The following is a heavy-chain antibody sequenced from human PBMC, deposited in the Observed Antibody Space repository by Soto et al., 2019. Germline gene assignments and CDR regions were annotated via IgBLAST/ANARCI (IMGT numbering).Heavy chain of an antibody. CDR2: IYHSGST. V-gene: IGHV4-30-2*01. CDR3: PRSAPPVPYGDDASWFDP. D-gene: IGHD4-17*01. CDR1: GGSISSGGYS. Sequence: LQLQESGSGLVKPSQTLSLTCAVSGGSISSGGYSWSWIRQPPGKVLEWIGYIYHSGSTYYNPSLNSRVPISVDRSKNQFPLKLSSVPAADTAVYCCPRSAPPVPYGDDASWFDPWGQGTLVTVSS. J-gene: IGHJ5*02.